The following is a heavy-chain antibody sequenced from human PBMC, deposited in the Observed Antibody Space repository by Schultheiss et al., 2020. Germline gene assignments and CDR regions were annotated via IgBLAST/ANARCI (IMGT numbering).Heavy chain of an antibody. V-gene: IGHV4-34*01. CDR2: INHSGST. CDR1: GGSFSGYY. J-gene: IGHJ4*02. Sequence: GSLRLSCAVYGGSFSGYYWSWIRQPPGKGLEWIGEINHSGSTNYNPSLKSRVTISVDTSKNQFSLKLSSVTAADTAVYYCARSFEYSSLYFDYWGQGTLVTGSS. CDR3: ARSFEYSSLYFDY. D-gene: IGHD6-6*01.